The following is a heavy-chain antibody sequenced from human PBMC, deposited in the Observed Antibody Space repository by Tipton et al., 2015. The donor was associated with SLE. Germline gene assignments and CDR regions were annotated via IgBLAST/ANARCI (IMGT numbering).Heavy chain of an antibody. Sequence: QLVQSGAEVKKPGASVKVSCKASGYTFTSYGISWERQAPGQGLEWMGWISAYNGNTNYAQKLQGRVTMTTDTSTSTGYMELRSLRSDDTAVYYWARDGGACTNGVCYSWYFDLWGRGTLVTVSS. J-gene: IGHJ2*01. CDR2: ISAYNGNT. CDR3: ARDGGACTNGVCYSWYFDL. CDR1: GYTFTSYG. V-gene: IGHV1-18*01. D-gene: IGHD2-8*01.